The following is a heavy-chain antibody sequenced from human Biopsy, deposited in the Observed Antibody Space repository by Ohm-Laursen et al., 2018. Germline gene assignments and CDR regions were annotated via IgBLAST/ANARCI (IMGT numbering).Heavy chain of an antibody. V-gene: IGHV1-8*01. D-gene: IGHD1-1*01. CDR1: GYTFTSHD. J-gene: IGHJ4*02. CDR3: AADINVWNVNY. CDR2: MSPNTGNT. Sequence: ASVKVSCKASGYTFTSHDINWVRQATGQGLEWMGWMSPNTGNTVYAQRFQDRVTMTEDTSTSTAYIEVWRLRSDDTAVYYCAADINVWNVNYWGQGTQVIVSS.